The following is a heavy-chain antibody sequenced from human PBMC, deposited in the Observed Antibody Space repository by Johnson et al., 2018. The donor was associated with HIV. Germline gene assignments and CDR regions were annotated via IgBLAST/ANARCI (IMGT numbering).Heavy chain of an antibody. J-gene: IGHJ3*02. CDR1: GFTFSSYW. V-gene: IGHV3-20*04. Sequence: VQLVESGGGLVQPGGSLRLSCAASGFTFSSYWMNWVRQAPGKGLEWVSGINWNGGSTGYADSVKGRFTISRDNAKNSLYLQMNSLRVEDTALYYCAREVAQGPHDSFDIWGQGTMVIVST. CDR2: INWNGGST. CDR3: AREVAQGPHDSFDI. D-gene: IGHD3-22*01.